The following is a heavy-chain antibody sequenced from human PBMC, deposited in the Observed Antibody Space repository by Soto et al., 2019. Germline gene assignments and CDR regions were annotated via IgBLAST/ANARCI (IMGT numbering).Heavy chain of an antibody. Sequence: QVQLVESGGGVVQPGRSLRLSCAASGFTFSSYGMHWVRQAPGKGLEWVAVISYDGSNKYYADSVKGRFTISRDNSKNTLYLQMNSLRAEDTAVYYCAKDGSAGTTSVHYYGMGVWGQGTTVTVSS. J-gene: IGHJ6*02. CDR3: AKDGSAGTTSVHYYGMGV. D-gene: IGHD1-7*01. CDR2: ISYDGSNK. V-gene: IGHV3-30*18. CDR1: GFTFSSYG.